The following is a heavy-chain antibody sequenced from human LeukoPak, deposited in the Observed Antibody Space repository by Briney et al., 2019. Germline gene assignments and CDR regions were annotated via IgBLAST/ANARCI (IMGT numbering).Heavy chain of an antibody. CDR2: IYYSGST. D-gene: IGHD6-13*01. J-gene: IGHJ5*02. CDR1: GGSISRSSYY. Sequence: SETLSLTCTVSGGSISRSSYYWGWIRQPPGKGLEWIGRIYYSGSTYYNPSLKSRVTISVDTSKNQFSLKLSSVTAADTAVYYCARRVNSSCFLGVHWFDPWGQGTLITVSS. CDR3: ARRVNSSCFLGVHWFDP. V-gene: IGHV4-39*01.